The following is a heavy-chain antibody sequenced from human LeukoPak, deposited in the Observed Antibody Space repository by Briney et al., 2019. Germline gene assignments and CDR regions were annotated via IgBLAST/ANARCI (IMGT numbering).Heavy chain of an antibody. J-gene: IGHJ4*02. V-gene: IGHV3-23*01. CDR2: ISGSGDTT. CDR3: AKTQGFFDY. CDR1: GFTFSNNG. Sequence: GGSLRLSCAASGFTFSNNGMTWVRQAPGKGLEWVTGISGSGDTTYDAGSVKGRFTVSRDNSKNTLYLQMNSLRAEDTAVYYRAKTQGFFDYWGQGTLVTVSS.